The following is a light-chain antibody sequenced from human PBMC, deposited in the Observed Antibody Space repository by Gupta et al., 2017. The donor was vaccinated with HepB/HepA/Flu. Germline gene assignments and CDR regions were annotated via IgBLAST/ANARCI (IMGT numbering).Light chain of an antibody. V-gene: IGLV3-1*01. Sequence: SYELTQPPSMSVSPGQTARIPCSGDNLGDKYAYWYQQKAGQSPILVIYQDRKRPSGIPARFSGSDSGNTATLTISGAQAMDEAIYYCQAWDSGTVVFGGGTKLTVL. CDR1: NLGDKY. CDR2: QDR. CDR3: QAWDSGTVV. J-gene: IGLJ3*02.